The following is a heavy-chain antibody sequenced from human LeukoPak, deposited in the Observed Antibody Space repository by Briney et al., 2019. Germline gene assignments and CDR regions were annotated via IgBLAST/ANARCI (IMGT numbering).Heavy chain of an antibody. CDR3: ARERLRYFDWSLNS. V-gene: IGHV4-4*07. CDR1: GGSISSYY. CDR2: IYTSGST. Sequence: SETLSLTCTVSGGSISSYYWSWIRQPAGKGLEWIGRIYTSGSTNYNPSLKSRVTMSVDTSKNQFSLKLSSVTAADTAVYYCARERLRYFDWSLNSWGQGTLVTVSS. J-gene: IGHJ4*02. D-gene: IGHD3-9*01.